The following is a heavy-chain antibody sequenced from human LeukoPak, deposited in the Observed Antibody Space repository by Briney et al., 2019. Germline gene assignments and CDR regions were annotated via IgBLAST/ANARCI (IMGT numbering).Heavy chain of an antibody. Sequence: SETPSLTCTVSGGSISSSSYYWGWIRQPPGKGLEWIGSIYYSGSTYYNPSLKSRVTISVDTSKNQFSLKLSSVTAADTAVYYCARDWAPTTDAFDIWGQGTMVTVSS. D-gene: IGHD4-11*01. CDR3: ARDWAPTTDAFDI. V-gene: IGHV4-39*07. CDR2: IYYSGST. J-gene: IGHJ3*02. CDR1: GGSISSSSYY.